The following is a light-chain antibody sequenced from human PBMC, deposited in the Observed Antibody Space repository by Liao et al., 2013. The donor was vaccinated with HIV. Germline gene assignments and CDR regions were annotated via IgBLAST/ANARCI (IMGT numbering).Light chain of an antibody. CDR1: KLGDKY. Sequence: SYELTQAPSVSVSPGQTASITCSGDKLGDKYACWYQQKPGQSPALVIYQDSKRPSGIPGRFSGSSSGNTGTLTISGTQAMDEADYYCQAWDSTTGDMVFGGGTKLTVL. CDR3: QAWDSTTGDMV. V-gene: IGLV3-1*01. J-gene: IGLJ2*01. CDR2: QDS.